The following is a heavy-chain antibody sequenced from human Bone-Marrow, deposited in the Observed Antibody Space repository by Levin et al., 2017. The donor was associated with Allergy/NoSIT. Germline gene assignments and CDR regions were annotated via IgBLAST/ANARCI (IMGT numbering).Heavy chain of an antibody. Sequence: ASVKVSCAASGFTFSGSTIHWVRQASGKGLEWVGLIRTKPNNYATSYAAPVKDRFTISRDDSKSTAYLQMNSVKNEDSAVYYCTRWRGGDGYNVFDDWGQGTLVTVSS. CDR1: GFTFSGST. CDR3: TRWRGGDGYNVFDD. V-gene: IGHV3-73*01. CDR2: IRTKPNNYAT. J-gene: IGHJ4*02. D-gene: IGHD5-24*01.